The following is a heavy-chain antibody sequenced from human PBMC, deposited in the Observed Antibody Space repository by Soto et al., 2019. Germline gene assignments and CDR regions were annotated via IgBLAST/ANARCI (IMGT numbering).Heavy chain of an antibody. CDR2: ISWNSGSI. D-gene: IGHD5-12*01. V-gene: IGHV3-9*01. J-gene: IGHJ3*02. CDR1: GFTFDDYA. Sequence: GGSLRLSCAASGFTFDDYAMHWVRQAPGKGLEWVSGISWNSGSIGYADSVKGRFTISRDNAKNSLYLQMNSLRAEDTALYYCAKDSGYDFGSAFDIWGQGTMVTVSS. CDR3: AKDSGYDFGSAFDI.